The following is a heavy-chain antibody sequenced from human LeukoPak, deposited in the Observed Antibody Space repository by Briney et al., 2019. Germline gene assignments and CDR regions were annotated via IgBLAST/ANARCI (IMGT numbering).Heavy chain of an antibody. J-gene: IGHJ4*02. V-gene: IGHV3-48*01. D-gene: IGHD3-22*01. CDR3: AGSSGYQMFDY. CDR1: GFTFSSYS. CDR2: ISSISSTI. Sequence: GGALRLSCAASGFTFSSYSMNWVRQAPGKGLEWVSYISSISSTIYYAYSVKGRFTISRDNAKNSLYLQMNSLRAEDTAVYYCAGSSGYQMFDYWGQGTLVTVSS.